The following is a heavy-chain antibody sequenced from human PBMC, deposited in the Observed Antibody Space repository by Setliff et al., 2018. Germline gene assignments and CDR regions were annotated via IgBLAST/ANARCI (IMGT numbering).Heavy chain of an antibody. D-gene: IGHD5-18*01. Sequence: SSETLSLTCTVSGGSISRGSYDWSWIRQPAGKGLEWIGRIYTSGSTNYNPSLKSRVTISVDTSKNQFSLKLSSVTAADTAVYYYARGGYSYGLGGFPLDYWGQGTLVTSPQ. J-gene: IGHJ4*02. CDR1: GGSISRGSYD. CDR3: ARGGYSYGLGGFPLDY. V-gene: IGHV4-61*02. CDR2: IYTSGST.